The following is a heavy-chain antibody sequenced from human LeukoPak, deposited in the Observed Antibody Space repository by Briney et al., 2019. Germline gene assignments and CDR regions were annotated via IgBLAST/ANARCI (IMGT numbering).Heavy chain of an antibody. CDR3: AREGDAFDI. J-gene: IGHJ3*02. V-gene: IGHV3-7*03. CDR1: GYTFNNYW. Sequence: PGGSLRLSCAASGYTFNNYWMSWVRQAPGKGLEWVANIKQDGSEKYYVDSVKGRFTISRDNAKNSLYLQMNSLRAEDTAVYYCAREGDAFDIWGQGTMVTVSS. CDR2: IKQDGSEK.